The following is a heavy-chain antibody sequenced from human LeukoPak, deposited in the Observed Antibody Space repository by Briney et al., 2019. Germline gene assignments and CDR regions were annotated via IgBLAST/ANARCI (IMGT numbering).Heavy chain of an antibody. Sequence: GGSLRLSCAASGFTFSNYPMHSVRQPPGNGLEWVAVISSDGCNKYHADSVHGRFTVSRDNSQNTLSLQMNSLRPEDTAVFYCARKGSSSWYGGGWAYWGEGILVTVSS. CDR1: GFTFSNYP. J-gene: IGHJ4*02. V-gene: IGHV3-30-3*01. CDR2: ISSDGCNK. CDR3: ARKGSSSWYGGGWAY. D-gene: IGHD6-13*01.